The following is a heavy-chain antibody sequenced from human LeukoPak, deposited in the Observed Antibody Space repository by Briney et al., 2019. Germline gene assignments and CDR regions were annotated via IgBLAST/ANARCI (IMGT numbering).Heavy chain of an antibody. J-gene: IGHJ4*02. CDR3: SWSGEAD. Sequence: GGSLRLSCAASGFTFDDYAMHWVRQAPGKGLEWVSGISWNSGSIGYADSVKGRFTISRDNAKNSLYLQMNSLRAEDTAVYYCSWSGEADWGQGTLVTVSS. CDR2: ISWNSGSI. D-gene: IGHD3-3*01. CDR1: GFTFDDYA. V-gene: IGHV3-9*01.